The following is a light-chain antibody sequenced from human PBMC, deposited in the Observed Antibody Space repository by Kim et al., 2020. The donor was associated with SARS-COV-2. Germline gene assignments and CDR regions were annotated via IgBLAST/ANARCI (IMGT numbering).Light chain of an antibody. V-gene: IGKV3-20*01. CDR2: GAS. Sequence: EIVLTQSPGTLSLSPGERVTLSCRASQSINSRYLAWYQVKPGQAPRLLIFGASSWATGVPDRFSGSGSGTDFTLTISSLEPEDFAVYYCQQYGTLPYTFGQGTKLEIK. CDR1: QSINSRY. J-gene: IGKJ2*01. CDR3: QQYGTLPYT.